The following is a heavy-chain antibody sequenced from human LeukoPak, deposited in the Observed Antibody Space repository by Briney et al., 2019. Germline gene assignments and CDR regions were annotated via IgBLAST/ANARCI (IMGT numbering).Heavy chain of an antibody. CDR1: GDSISTNY. CDR3: ARVFRGVVTSYWFDP. Sequence: SETLSLNCTVSGDSISTNYWTWIRLPPGKGLEWIGFISDDGSTQYNPSLKSRVTMSVDTSKTQFSLKLSSATAADTAVYYCARVFRGVVTSYWFDPWGQGTLVTVSS. J-gene: IGHJ5*02. D-gene: IGHD2-21*02. CDR2: ISDDGST. V-gene: IGHV4-59*01.